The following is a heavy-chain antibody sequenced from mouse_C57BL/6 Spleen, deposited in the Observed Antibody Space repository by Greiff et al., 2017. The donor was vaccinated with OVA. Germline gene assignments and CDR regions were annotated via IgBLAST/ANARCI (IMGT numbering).Heavy chain of an antibody. CDR3: ARGGTGKPWFAY. V-gene: IGHV3-1*01. D-gene: IGHD3-3*01. J-gene: IGHJ3*01. CDR1: GYSITSGYD. Sequence: EVQLQESGPGMVKPSQSLSLTCTVTGYSITSGYDWHWIRHFPGNKLEWMGYISYSGSTNYNPSLKSRISITHDTSKNHFFLKLNSVTTEDTATYYCARGGTGKPWFAYWGQGTLVTVSA. CDR2: ISYSGST.